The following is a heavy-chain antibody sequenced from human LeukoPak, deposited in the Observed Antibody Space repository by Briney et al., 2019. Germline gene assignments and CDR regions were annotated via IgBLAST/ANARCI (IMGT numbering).Heavy chain of an antibody. V-gene: IGHV3-23*01. CDR3: AKVPYGSGSSKRYFDY. D-gene: IGHD3-10*01. J-gene: IGHJ4*02. CDR1: GFTFGSYA. CDR2: ISGSGGST. Sequence: GASLRLSCAASGFTFGSYAMSWVRQAPGKGLEWVSAISGSGGSTYYADSVKGRFTISRDNSKNTLYLQMNSLRAEDTAVYYCAKVPYGSGSSKRYFDYWGQGTLVTVSS.